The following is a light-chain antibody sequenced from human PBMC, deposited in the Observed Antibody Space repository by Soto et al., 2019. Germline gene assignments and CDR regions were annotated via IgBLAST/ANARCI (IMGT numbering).Light chain of an antibody. J-gene: IGKJ5*01. CDR3: QHYGAAPIT. CDR2: ATS. V-gene: IGKV1-9*01. CDR1: QDISNY. Sequence: DIQLTQSPSFLSASVGDRVTITCRASQDISNYLAWYQQKPGKAPRFLIYATSTFQSGVPSRFSGSGSGTDFTLTISRLEPADFALYYCQHYGAAPITFGQGTRLEIK.